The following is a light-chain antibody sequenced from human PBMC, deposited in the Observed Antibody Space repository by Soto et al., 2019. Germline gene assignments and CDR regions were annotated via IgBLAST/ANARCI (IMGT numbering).Light chain of an antibody. CDR3: QQYNNWPPWT. CDR2: GAS. Sequence: EIVMTQSPATLFVSPGERATLSCRASQSVYSNLAWYQQKPGQAPRLLIYGASTRATGIPARFSGSGSGTEFTLTISSLQSEDFAVYYCQQYNNWPPWTFGQGTKVEIK. V-gene: IGKV3-15*01. J-gene: IGKJ1*01. CDR1: QSVYSN.